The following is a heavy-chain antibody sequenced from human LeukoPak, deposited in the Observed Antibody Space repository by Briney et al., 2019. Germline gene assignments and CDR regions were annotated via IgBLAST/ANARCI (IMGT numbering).Heavy chain of an antibody. CDR1: GDSISSSSYY. V-gene: IGHV4-39*01. D-gene: IGHD3-10*01. J-gene: IGHJ4*02. CDR3: ARLPTMVRGVIKGYYFDY. Sequence: TSETLSLICTVSGDSISSSSYYWGWIRQPPGKGLEWIGNIYYSGSTYYNPSLKSRVTISVDTSKNQFSLKLSSVTAADTAVYYCARLPTMVRGVIKGYYFDYWGQGTLVTVSS. CDR2: IYYSGST.